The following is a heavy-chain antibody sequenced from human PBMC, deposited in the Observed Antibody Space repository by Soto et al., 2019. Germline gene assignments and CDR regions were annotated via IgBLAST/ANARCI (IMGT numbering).Heavy chain of an antibody. CDR1: ASSVRSKY. CDR3: VRDVGP. V-gene: IGHV3-53*01. CDR2: IYTAGTP. Sequence: GGSLRLSCAASASSVRSKYVNCVRRAPWKGLEWLSTIYTAGTPYYADSVRGRFTISRDNSRNTVFLQMNSLGAEDTAIYYCVRDVGPWGQGTLVTVPQ. J-gene: IGHJ5*02.